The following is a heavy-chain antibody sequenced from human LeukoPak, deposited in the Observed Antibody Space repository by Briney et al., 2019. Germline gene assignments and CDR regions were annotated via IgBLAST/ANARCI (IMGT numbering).Heavy chain of an antibody. Sequence: SVKVSCKASGGTFSSYAISWVRQAPGQGLEWMGRIIPIFGIANYAQKFQGRVTITADKSTSTAYMELSSLRSEDTAVYYCARSYYDSSGHYTPLGYWGQGTLVTVSS. CDR1: GGTFSSYA. D-gene: IGHD3-22*01. CDR2: IIPIFGIA. CDR3: ARSYYDSSGHYTPLGY. V-gene: IGHV1-69*04. J-gene: IGHJ4*02.